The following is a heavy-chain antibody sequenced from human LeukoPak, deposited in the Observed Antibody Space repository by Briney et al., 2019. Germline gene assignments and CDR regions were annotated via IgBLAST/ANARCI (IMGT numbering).Heavy chain of an antibody. CDR1: GFTFSDYS. CDR2: ISSRSSYI. D-gene: IGHD1-26*01. Sequence: PGGSLRLSCAASGFTFSDYSMNWVRQPPGKELEWVSSISSRSSYISYADSVKGRFTISRDNAKNSLDLEMNSLRAEDTAVYYCVRDRSGSYPSYFDFWGQGTLLTASS. V-gene: IGHV3-21*01. CDR3: VRDRSGSYPSYFDF. J-gene: IGHJ4*02.